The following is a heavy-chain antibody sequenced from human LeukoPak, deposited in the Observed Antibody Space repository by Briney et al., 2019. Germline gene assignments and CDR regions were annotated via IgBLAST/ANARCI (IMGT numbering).Heavy chain of an antibody. Sequence: HPGGSLRLSCAASGFTVSSSYMNWVRQAPGKGLEWVSVIYSGGSTYYADSVKGRFTISRDNSKNTLYLQMNSLRAEDTAVYSCARASGPFDYWGQGTLVTVSS. D-gene: IGHD3-10*01. V-gene: IGHV3-66*01. CDR1: GFTVSSSY. J-gene: IGHJ4*02. CDR3: ARASGPFDY. CDR2: IYSGGST.